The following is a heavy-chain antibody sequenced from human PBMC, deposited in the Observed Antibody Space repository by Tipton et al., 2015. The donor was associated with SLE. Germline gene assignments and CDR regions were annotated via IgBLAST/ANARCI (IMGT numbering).Heavy chain of an antibody. CDR3: ARAPTDYYYGMDV. D-gene: IGHD4-17*01. V-gene: IGHV3-53*04. CDR1: GFTVSSNY. J-gene: IGHJ6*02. CDR2: IYSGGST. Sequence: VQLVQSGGGLVQPGGSLRLSRAASGFTVSSNYMSWVRQAPGKGLEWVSVIYSGGSTYYADSVKGRFTISRHNSKNTLYLQMNSLRAEDTAVYYCARAPTDYYYGMDVWGQGTTVTVSS.